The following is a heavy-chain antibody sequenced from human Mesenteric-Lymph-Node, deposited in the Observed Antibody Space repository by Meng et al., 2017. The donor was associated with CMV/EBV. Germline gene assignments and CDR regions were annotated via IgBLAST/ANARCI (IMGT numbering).Heavy chain of an antibody. CDR2: IKQDGSEK. J-gene: IGHJ4*02. CDR3: ARAGGGSGQDY. CDR1: GFTFSSYW. Sequence: GESLKIPCAASGFTFSSYWMNWVRQAPGKGLEWVANIKQDGSEKYYVDSVKGRFTISRDNAKNSLYLQMNSLRAEDTAVYYCARAGGGSGQDYWGQGTLVTVSS. V-gene: IGHV3-7*01. D-gene: IGHD6-19*01.